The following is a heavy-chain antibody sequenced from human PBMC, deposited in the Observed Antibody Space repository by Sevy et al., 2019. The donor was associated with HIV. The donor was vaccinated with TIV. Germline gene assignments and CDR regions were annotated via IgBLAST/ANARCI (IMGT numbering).Heavy chain of an antibody. V-gene: IGHV4-61*01. Sequence: SETLSLTCTVSGGSVSSGSYYWSWIRQPPGKGLEWIGYIYYSGSTNYNPSLKSQVTISVDTSKNQFSLKLSSVTAADTAVYYCARERITMVRGVIEYYYYYGMDVWGQGTTVTVSS. CDR3: ARERITMVRGVIEYYYYYGMDV. CDR1: GGSVSSGSYY. CDR2: IYYSGST. D-gene: IGHD3-10*01. J-gene: IGHJ6*02.